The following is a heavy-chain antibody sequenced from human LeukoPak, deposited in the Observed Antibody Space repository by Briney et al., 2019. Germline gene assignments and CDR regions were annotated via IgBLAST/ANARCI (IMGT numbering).Heavy chain of an antibody. CDR3: AKESDYYDSSGYHIDY. D-gene: IGHD3-22*01. CDR2: IRYDGSNK. V-gene: IGHV3-30*02. J-gene: IGHJ4*02. CDR1: GFTFSSYG. Sequence: GGSLRLSCAASGFTFSSYGMHWVRQAPGKGLEWVAFIRYDGSNKYYADSVKGRFTISRDNSKNTLYLQVNSLRAEDTAVYYCAKESDYYDSSGYHIDYWGQGTLVTVSS.